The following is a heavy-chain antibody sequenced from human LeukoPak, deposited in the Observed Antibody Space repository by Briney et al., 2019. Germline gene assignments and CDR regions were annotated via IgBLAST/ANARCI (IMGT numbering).Heavy chain of an antibody. CDR3: ATGPGIAAAGVAPFDY. V-gene: IGHV1-24*01. CDR2: FDPEDGET. J-gene: IGHJ4*02. Sequence: ASVKVSCKVSGYTLTELSMHWVRQAPGKGLEWMGGFDPEDGETIYAQKFQGRVTMTEDTSTDTAYMELSSLRSEDTAVYYCATGPGIAAAGVAPFDYWGQGTLVTVSS. CDR1: GYTLTELS. D-gene: IGHD6-13*01.